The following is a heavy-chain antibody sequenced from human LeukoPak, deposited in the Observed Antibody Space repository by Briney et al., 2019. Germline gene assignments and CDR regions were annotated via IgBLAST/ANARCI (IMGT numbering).Heavy chain of an antibody. D-gene: IGHD6-19*01. V-gene: IGHV3-30*18. CDR1: GFTFSSYG. J-gene: IGHJ3*02. Sequence: GRSLRLSCAASGFTFSSYGIHWVRQAPGKGLEWVAVISYDGTNKYYADSVKGRFTISRDNSKNTLYLQMNSLRAEDTAVYYCAKESESSGWSDTFDIWGQGTMVTVSS. CDR3: AKESESSGWSDTFDI. CDR2: ISYDGTNK.